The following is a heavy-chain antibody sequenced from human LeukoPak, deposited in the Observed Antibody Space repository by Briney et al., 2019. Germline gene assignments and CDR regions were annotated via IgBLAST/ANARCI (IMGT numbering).Heavy chain of an antibody. D-gene: IGHD6-6*01. V-gene: IGHV1-69*13. CDR1: GGTFSSQA. CDR3: ARALSIAARLWWFDP. Sequence: SVKVSCKASGGTFSSQAISWVRQAPGQGLEWMGGIIPIFGTANYAQKFQGRVTITADESTSTAYMELSSLRSEDTAVYYCARALSIAARLWWFDPWGQGTLVTVSS. CDR2: IIPIFGTA. J-gene: IGHJ5*02.